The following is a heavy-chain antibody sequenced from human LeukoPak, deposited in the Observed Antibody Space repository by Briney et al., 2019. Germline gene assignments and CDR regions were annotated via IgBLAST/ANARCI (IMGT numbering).Heavy chain of an antibody. Sequence: GGSLRLSCAASGFTVSSNYMSWVRRAPGKGLEWVSVIYSGGSTYYADSVKGRFTISRDNSKNTLYLQMNSLRAEDTAVYYCARGDYPRGFDPWGQGTLVTVSS. CDR1: GFTVSSNY. CDR2: IYSGGST. V-gene: IGHV3-53*01. CDR3: ARGDYPRGFDP. D-gene: IGHD4/OR15-4a*01. J-gene: IGHJ5*02.